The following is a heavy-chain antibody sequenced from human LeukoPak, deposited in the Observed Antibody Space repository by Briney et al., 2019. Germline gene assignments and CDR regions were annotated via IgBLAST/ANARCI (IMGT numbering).Heavy chain of an antibody. V-gene: IGHV3-23*01. CDR1: GFTFSSYA. CDR3: AKGDIVVVPAAMPEDY. Sequence: GGSLRLSCAASGFTFSSYAMSWVRQAPGKGLEWVSAISGSGGSTYYADSVKGRFTISRDNSKNTLYLQMNSLRAEDTAEYYCAKGDIVVVPAAMPEDYWGKGTLVTVSS. D-gene: IGHD2-2*01. J-gene: IGHJ4*02. CDR2: ISGSGGST.